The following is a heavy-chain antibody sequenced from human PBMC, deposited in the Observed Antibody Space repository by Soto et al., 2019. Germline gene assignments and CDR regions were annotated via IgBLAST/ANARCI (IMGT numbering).Heavy chain of an antibody. D-gene: IGHD3-3*01. V-gene: IGHV4-59*08. Sequence: SETLSLTCTVSGGSISSYYWSWIRQPPGKGLEWIGYIYYSGSTNYNPSLKSRVTISVDTSKNQFSLKLSSVTAADTAVYYCARALGTIFGVVLWGQGTLVTVSS. CDR3: ARALGTIFGVVL. J-gene: IGHJ4*02. CDR1: GGSISSYY. CDR2: IYYSGST.